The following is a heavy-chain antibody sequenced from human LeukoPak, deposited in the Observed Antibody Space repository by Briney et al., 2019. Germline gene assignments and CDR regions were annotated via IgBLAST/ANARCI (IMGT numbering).Heavy chain of an antibody. V-gene: IGHV4-59*01. D-gene: IGHD6-6*01. CDR1: GFTFSNAW. CDR3: ARLPARPRAYYFDY. J-gene: IGHJ4*02. Sequence: GSLRLSCAASGFTFSNAWMSWVRQAPGKGLEWIGYIYYSGSTNYNPSLKSRVTISVDTSKNQSSLKLSSVTAADTAVYYCARLPARPRAYYFDYWGQGTLVTVSS. CDR2: IYYSGST.